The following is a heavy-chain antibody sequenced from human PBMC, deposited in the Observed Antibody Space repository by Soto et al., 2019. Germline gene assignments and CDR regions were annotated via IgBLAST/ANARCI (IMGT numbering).Heavy chain of an antibody. D-gene: IGHD3-16*01. Sequence: EVQLLESGGGLVQPGGSLRLSCEASGFTFSSYAMSWVRQAPGKGLEWVSTISGSGGSPYHADSVKGRFTISRDNSKNPLHLHMNSLRAEDTAVYHCAQRRNAWGSFYYWGQGTLVTVSS. CDR3: AQRRNAWGSFYY. CDR1: GFTFSSYA. V-gene: IGHV3-23*01. J-gene: IGHJ4*02. CDR2: ISGSGGSP.